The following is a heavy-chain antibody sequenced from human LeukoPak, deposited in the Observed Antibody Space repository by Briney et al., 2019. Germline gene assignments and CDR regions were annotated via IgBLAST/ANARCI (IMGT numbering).Heavy chain of an antibody. D-gene: IGHD6-13*01. Sequence: GASVKVSCKASGGTFSSYAISWVRQAPGQGLEWMGWISAYNGNTNYAQKLQGRVTMTTDTSTSTAYMELRSLRSDDTAVYYCARDTYSGSWEGDYYYYYGMDVWGQGTTVTVSS. CDR3: ARDTYSGSWEGDYYYYYGMDV. V-gene: IGHV1-18*01. CDR2: ISAYNGNT. J-gene: IGHJ6*02. CDR1: GGTFSSYA.